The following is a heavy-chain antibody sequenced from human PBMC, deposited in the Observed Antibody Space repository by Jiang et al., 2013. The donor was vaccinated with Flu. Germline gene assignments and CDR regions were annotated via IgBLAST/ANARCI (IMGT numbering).Heavy chain of an antibody. Sequence: GVVQPGRSLRLSCAASGFTFSSYGMHWVRQAPGKGLEWVAVIWYDGSNKYYADSVKGRFTISRDNSKNTLYLQMNSLRAEDTAVYYCARGSPDGDYSYYYYGMDVWGQGTTVTVSS. J-gene: IGHJ6*02. V-gene: IGHV3-33*01. CDR1: GFTFSSYG. CDR2: IWYDGSNK. CDR3: ARGSPDGDYSYYYYGMDV. D-gene: IGHD4-17*01.